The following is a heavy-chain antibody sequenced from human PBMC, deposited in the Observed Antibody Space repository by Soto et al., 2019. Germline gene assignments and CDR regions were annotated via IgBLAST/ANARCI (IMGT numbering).Heavy chain of an antibody. D-gene: IGHD1-26*01. Sequence: QVQLVQSGAETKKPGASVKVSCKASGYTFISYDIHWVRQATGQGLEWMGWMNPNRGTTGYAQKSQGRVTMTRNTSISTAYMELNSLTSEDTAVYYCARGGSSTPTIWDNWFDPWGQGTLVTVSS. CDR2: MNPNRGTT. CDR1: GYTFISYD. V-gene: IGHV1-8*01. J-gene: IGHJ5*02. CDR3: ARGGSSTPTIWDNWFDP.